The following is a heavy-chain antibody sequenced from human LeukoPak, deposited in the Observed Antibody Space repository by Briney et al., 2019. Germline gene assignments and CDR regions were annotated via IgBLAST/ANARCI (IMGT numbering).Heavy chain of an antibody. V-gene: IGHV4-30-4*01. J-gene: IGHJ4*02. Sequence: SQTLSLTCTVSGGSLSSADYYWSWIRQPPGKGLEWIGFISYSGSAYYNPSLKSRVTISLLSKNQFSLKLSSVTAADTAVYYCARVYSEVVPAARTVDYWGQGTLVTVSS. CDR1: GGSLSSADYY. CDR3: ARVYSEVVPAARTVDY. D-gene: IGHD2-2*01. CDR2: ISYSGSA.